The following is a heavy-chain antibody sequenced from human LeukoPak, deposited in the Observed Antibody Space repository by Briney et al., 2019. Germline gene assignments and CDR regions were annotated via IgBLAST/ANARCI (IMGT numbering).Heavy chain of an antibody. CDR1: GGSFSGYY. CDR3: AREGYYGSGSKFDY. J-gene: IGHJ4*02. Sequence: SETLSLTCAVYGGSFSGYYWSWIRQPPGKGLEWIGEINHSGSTNYNPSLKSRVTISVDASKNQFSLKLSSVTAADTAVYYCAREGYYGSGSKFDYWGQGTLVTVSS. D-gene: IGHD3-10*01. CDR2: INHSGST. V-gene: IGHV4-34*01.